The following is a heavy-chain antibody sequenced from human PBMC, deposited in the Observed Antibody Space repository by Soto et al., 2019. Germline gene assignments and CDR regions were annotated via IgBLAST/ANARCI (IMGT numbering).Heavy chain of an antibody. J-gene: IGHJ6*02. CDR3: ARQDSSSWFDYYYYYGMDV. Sequence: GESLKISCKGSGYSFTSYWISWVRQMPGKGLEWMGRIDPSDSYTNYSPSFQGHVTTSADKSISTAYLQWSSLKASDTAMYYCARQDSSSWFDYYYYYGMDVWGQGTTVTVSS. D-gene: IGHD6-13*01. V-gene: IGHV5-10-1*01. CDR2: IDPSDSYT. CDR1: GYSFTSYW.